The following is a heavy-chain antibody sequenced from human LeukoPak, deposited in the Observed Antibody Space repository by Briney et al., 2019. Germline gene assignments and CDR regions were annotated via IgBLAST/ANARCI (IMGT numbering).Heavy chain of an antibody. V-gene: IGHV4-31*03. J-gene: IGHJ5*02. CDR1: GGSISSGGYC. Sequence: SETLSLTCTVSGGSISSGGYCWSWIRQHPGKGLEWIGYIYYSGSTYYNPSLKSRVTISVDTSKNQFSLKLSSVTAADTAGYYFARNRDVAHLPACFDPWGQGPLVTASS. CDR3: ARNRDVAHLPACFDP. D-gene: IGHD1-14*01. CDR2: IYYSGST.